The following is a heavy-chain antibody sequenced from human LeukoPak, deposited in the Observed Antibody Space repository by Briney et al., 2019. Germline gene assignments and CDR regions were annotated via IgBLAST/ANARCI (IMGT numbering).Heavy chain of an antibody. J-gene: IGHJ3*02. CDR3: AARRRGITIFGVESGAFDI. CDR2: INHSGST. V-gene: IGHV4-34*01. Sequence: SETLSLTCAVYGGSFSGYYWSWIRQPPGKGLEWIGEINHSGSTNYNPSLKSRVTISVDTSKNQFSLKLSSVTAADTAVYYCAARRRGITIFGVESGAFDIWGQGTMVTVSS. CDR1: GGSFSGYY. D-gene: IGHD3-3*01.